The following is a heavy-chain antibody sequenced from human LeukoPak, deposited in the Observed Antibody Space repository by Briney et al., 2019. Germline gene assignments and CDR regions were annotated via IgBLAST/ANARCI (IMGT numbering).Heavy chain of an antibody. CDR1: GFTFSSYW. D-gene: IGHD3-10*01. CDR3: ARDDGGGYYYSSGSYKAIMPMPFDY. J-gene: IGHJ4*02. CDR2: IKQDGSEK. V-gene: IGHV3-7*01. Sequence: GGSLRLSCAASGFTFSSYWMSWVRQAPGKGLEGVANIKQDGSEKYYVDSVKGRFTISRDNAKNSLYLQMNSLRAEDTAVYYCARDDGGGYYYSSGSYKAIMPMPFDYWGQGTLVTVSS.